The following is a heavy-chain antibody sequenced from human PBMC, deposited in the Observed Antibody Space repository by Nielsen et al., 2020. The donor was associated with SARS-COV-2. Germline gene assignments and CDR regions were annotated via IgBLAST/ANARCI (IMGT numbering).Heavy chain of an antibody. CDR3: ARRGPMGNFCGGGDCYPFDC. CDR2: ITPTSGTI. V-gene: IGHV3-48*01. Sequence: GGSLRLSCAASGFTLTSYSMTWVRQTPGKGLEWIAYITPTSGTIYYADSVKGRFTISRDNARNSVYLQMSSLRAEDTAMYYCARRGPMGNFCGGGDCYPFDCWGLGTLVTVSS. D-gene: IGHD2-21*02. J-gene: IGHJ4*02. CDR1: GFTLTSYS.